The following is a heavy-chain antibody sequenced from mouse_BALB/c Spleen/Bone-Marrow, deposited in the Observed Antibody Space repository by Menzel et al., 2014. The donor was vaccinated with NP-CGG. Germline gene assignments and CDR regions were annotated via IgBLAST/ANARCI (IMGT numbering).Heavy chain of an antibody. CDR1: GYSFTGYY. CDR3: ARGYGNKAMDY. V-gene: IGHV1S34*01. D-gene: IGHD2-10*02. J-gene: IGHJ4*01. CDR2: ISCYNGAT. Sequence: LVTTGASVKISCKASGYSFTGYYMHWVKQSHGKSLEWIGYISCYNGATSYNQKFKGKATFTVDTSSSTAYMQFNSLTSEDSAVYYGARGYGNKAMDYWGQGTPVTGSS.